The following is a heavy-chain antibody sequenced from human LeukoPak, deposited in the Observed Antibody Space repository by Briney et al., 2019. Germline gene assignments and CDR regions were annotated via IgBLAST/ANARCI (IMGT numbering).Heavy chain of an antibody. CDR3: AREVYGQLVPESYFDY. Sequence: GGSLRLSCAASGFTFSSYSMNWVRQAPGKGLELVSYISSSSSTIYYADSVKGRFTISRDNAKNSLYLQMNSLRAEDTAVYYCAREVYGQLVPESYFDYWGQGTLVTVSS. CDR1: GFTFSSYS. V-gene: IGHV3-48*01. J-gene: IGHJ4*02. D-gene: IGHD6-13*01. CDR2: ISSSSSTI.